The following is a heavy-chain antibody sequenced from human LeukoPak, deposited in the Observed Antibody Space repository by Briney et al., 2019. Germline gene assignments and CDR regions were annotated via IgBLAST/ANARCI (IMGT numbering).Heavy chain of an antibody. D-gene: IGHD2-21*01. CDR3: ARGSSDCYLGAFVI. CDR1: GFTFISYW. Sequence: GGSLRLSCAASGFTFISYWMTWVPQAPGKGLGWVANIRQEGSEIYYVDSVEGRLTISRHNAKNSLYLQMNSLRAEDTAVYYCARGSSDCYLGAFVIWRRGTMVGVPS. CDR2: IRQEGSEI. J-gene: IGHJ3*02. V-gene: IGHV3-7*04.